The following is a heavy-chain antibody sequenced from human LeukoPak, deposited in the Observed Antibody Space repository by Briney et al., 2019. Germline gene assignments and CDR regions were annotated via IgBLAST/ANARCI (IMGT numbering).Heavy chain of an antibody. CDR1: GGYISSSSYY. Sequence: SETLSLTCTVSGGYISSSSYYWSWIRQPPGKGLEWIGYIYYSGSTNYNPSLKSRVTISVDTSRNQFSLKLSSVTAADTAVYYCARDRGTMIVVAHDAFDIWGQGTMVIVSS. CDR2: IYYSGST. CDR3: ARDRGTMIVVAHDAFDI. D-gene: IGHD3-22*01. J-gene: IGHJ3*02. V-gene: IGHV4-61*01.